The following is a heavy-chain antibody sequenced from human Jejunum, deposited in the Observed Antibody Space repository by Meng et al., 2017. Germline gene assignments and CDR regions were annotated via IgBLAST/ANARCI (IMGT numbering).Heavy chain of an antibody. CDR3: AKVETTTRRFDS. CDR1: GFTFSSSA. CDR2: ISATIDHT. Sequence: LGESGGGLVQSGESLRLTCEASGFTFSSSAMSWVRQAPGKGLEWVSLISATIDHTYYADSAKGRFTISRDNSKNTLYLQMSSLRAEDTALYYCAKVETTTRRFDSWGQGTLVTVSS. V-gene: IGHV3-23*04. D-gene: IGHD1-26*01. J-gene: IGHJ4*02.